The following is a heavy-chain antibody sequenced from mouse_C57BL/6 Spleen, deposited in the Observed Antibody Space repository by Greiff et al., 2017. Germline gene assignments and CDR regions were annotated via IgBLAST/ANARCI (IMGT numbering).Heavy chain of an antibody. CDR2: INPSSGYT. D-gene: IGHD1-1*01. CDR1: GYTFTSYW. CDR3: AKSEGSSYDAMDY. Sequence: VQLQQSGAELAKPGASVKLSCKASGYTFTSYWMHWVKQRPGQGLEWIGYINPSSGYTKYNQKFKDKATLTADKSSSTAYMQLSSLTYEDSAVYYCAKSEGSSYDAMDYCGQGTSVTVSS. J-gene: IGHJ4*01. V-gene: IGHV1-7*01.